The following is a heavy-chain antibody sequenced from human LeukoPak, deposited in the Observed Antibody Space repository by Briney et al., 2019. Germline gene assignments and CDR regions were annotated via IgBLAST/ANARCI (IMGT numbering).Heavy chain of an antibody. D-gene: IGHD6-13*01. V-gene: IGHV3-48*03. Sequence: GGSLRLSCAASGFIFRSYEMNWVRQAPGKGLEWVSYISSSGSTIYYADSVKGRFTLSRDNAKNSLYLQMNSLRAEDTAMYYCARDWQGRKQQLGYWGQGTLVTVSS. CDR2: ISSSGSTI. CDR1: GFIFRSYE. CDR3: ARDWQGRKQQLGY. J-gene: IGHJ4*02.